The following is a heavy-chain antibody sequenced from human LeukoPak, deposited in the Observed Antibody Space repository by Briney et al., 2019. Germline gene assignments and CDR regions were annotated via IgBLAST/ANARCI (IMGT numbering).Heavy chain of an antibody. CDR3: ATESRSTSWDY. D-gene: IGHD2-2*01. CDR2: IRQDGSEK. J-gene: IGHJ4*02. V-gene: IGHV3-7*01. Sequence: GGSLRLSCAASGFTFSNYWMSWVRQAPGKGLEWVAKIRQDGSEKSYVGSVEGRFTISRDNAKNSLYLQLNSLRAEDTAVYYCATESRSTSWDYWGQGTLVTVS. CDR1: GFTFSNYW.